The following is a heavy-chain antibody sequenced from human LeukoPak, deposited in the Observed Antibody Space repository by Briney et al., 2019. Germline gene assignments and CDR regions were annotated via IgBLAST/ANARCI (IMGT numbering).Heavy chain of an antibody. Sequence: GGSLRLSCGASGFSFGSYAMHWVRQAPGKGLEWVASIWYDGTKEYYADSVKGRFSVSRDNSENTVSLQMNSLRDDDSAVYYCAKDVAASGTNFDSWGQGTLVTVPS. CDR1: GFSFGSYA. J-gene: IGHJ4*02. V-gene: IGHV3-30*02. D-gene: IGHD6-13*01. CDR3: AKDVAASGTNFDS. CDR2: IWYDGTKE.